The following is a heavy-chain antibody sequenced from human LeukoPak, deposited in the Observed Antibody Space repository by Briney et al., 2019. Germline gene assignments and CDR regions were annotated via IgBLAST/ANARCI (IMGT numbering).Heavy chain of an antibody. D-gene: IGHD3-22*01. J-gene: IGHJ3*02. Sequence: SETLSLTCTVSGGSISSYYWSWIRQPPGKGLEWIGYIYYIGSTNYNPSLTSRVTIPVDTYKHQSSLNLSYLSAAYTDVYYCASTNYNSTLKSRVTISVDTSKNQFSLKLSSVTAADTAVYYCARSGSGWYSDDQRDAFDIWGQGTMVTVSS. V-gene: IGHV4-59*08. CDR2: IYYIGST. CDR3: ASTNYNSTLKSRVTISVDTSKNQFSLKLSSVTAADTAVYYCARSGSGWYSDDQRDAFDI. CDR1: GGSISSYY.